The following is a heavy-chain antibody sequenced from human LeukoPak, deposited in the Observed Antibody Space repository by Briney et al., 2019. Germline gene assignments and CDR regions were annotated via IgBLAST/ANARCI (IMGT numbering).Heavy chain of an antibody. V-gene: IGHV3-30*18. D-gene: IGHD1-26*01. Sequence: GRSLRLSCAASGFTFSSYGMHWVRQAPGKGLEWVAVISYDGSNKYYADSVKGRFTISRDNSKNTLYLQMNSLRTEDTAVYYCAKQRPRMGATKYYFDYWGQGTLVTVSS. CDR1: GFTFSSYG. CDR3: AKQRPRMGATKYYFDY. CDR2: ISYDGSNK. J-gene: IGHJ4*02.